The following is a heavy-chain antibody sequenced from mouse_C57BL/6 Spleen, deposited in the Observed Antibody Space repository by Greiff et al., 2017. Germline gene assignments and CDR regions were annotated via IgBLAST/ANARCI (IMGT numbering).Heavy chain of an antibody. D-gene: IGHD1-1*01. CDR3: ARDGLRSSWFAY. CDR1: GYSITSGYY. V-gene: IGHV3-6*01. CDR2: ISYDGSN. J-gene: IGHJ3*01. Sequence: EVQLVESGPGLVKPSQSLSLTCSVTGYSITSGYYWNWIRQFPGNKLEWMGYISYDGSNNYNPSLKNRISITRDTSKNQFFLKLNSVTTEDTATYYCARDGLRSSWFAYWGQGTLVTVSA.